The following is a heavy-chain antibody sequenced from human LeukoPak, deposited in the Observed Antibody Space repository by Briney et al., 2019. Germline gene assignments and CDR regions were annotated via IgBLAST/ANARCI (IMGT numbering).Heavy chain of an antibody. CDR3: ARSARQQLLFDY. D-gene: IGHD6-13*01. CDR1: GGSISSYY. Sequence: SETLSLTCTVSGGSISSYYWSWIRQPPGNGLEWIGYIYYSGSTNYNPSLKSRVTISVDTSKNQFSLKLSSVTAADTAVYYCARSARQQLLFDYWGQGTLVTVSS. V-gene: IGHV4-59*01. CDR2: IYYSGST. J-gene: IGHJ4*02.